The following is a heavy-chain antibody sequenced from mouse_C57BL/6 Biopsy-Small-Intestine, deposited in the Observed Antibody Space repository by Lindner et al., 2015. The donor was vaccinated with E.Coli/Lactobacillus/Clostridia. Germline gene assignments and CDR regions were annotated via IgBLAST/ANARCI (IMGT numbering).Heavy chain of an antibody. J-gene: IGHJ4*01. CDR2: IYFGDGDT. Sequence: VQLQESGPELVKPGASVKISCKASGYAFSSSWMNWVKQRPGKGPEWIGRIYFGDGDTNYNGKFKGKATLTADKSSNTAYMQLSSLTSEDSAVYFCARTYFYAMDYWGQGTSVTVSS. D-gene: IGHD2-10*01. CDR3: ARTYFYAMDY. V-gene: IGHV1-82*01. CDR1: GYAFSSSW.